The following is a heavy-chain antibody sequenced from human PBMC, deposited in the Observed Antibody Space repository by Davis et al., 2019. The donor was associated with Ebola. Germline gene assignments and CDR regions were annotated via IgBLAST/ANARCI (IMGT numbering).Heavy chain of an antibody. J-gene: IGHJ4*02. D-gene: IGHD1-14*01. CDR3: ARGRDHAKSGVY. CDR2: VHPRGST. V-gene: IGHV4-34*01. CDR1: GGSFSGYY. Sequence: SETLSLTCAVYGGSFSGYYWSWIRPPPGKGLEWIGEVHPRGSTNYNPSLKSRVTISVDTSKNQFSLNLNSVTAADTAVYYCARGRDHAKSGVYWGQGILVTVSS.